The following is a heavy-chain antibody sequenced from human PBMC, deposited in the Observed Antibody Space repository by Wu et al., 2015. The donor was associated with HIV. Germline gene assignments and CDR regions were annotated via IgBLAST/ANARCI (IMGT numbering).Heavy chain of an antibody. V-gene: IGHV1-8*01. CDR1: GYTFTNYD. CDR3: ARVMVRGVIISPFNS. J-gene: IGHJ5*02. Sequence: QVQLVQSGAEVKKPGASVKVSCKASGYTFTNYDINWVRQATGQGLEWMGWVNPNSGNTDYAQKFKGRLTMTRTTSTNTAYMELSGLRSEDTAIYYCARVMVRGVIISPFNSWGQGTLVTVSS. D-gene: IGHD3-10*01. CDR2: VNPNSGNT.